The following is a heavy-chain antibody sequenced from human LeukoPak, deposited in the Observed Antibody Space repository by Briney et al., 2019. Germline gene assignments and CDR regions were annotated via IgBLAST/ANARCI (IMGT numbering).Heavy chain of an antibody. CDR1: GASISSFY. CDR2: IYTSGST. V-gene: IGHV4-4*07. CDR3: ARGLIIYGDYLDAFDI. J-gene: IGHJ3*02. D-gene: IGHD4-17*01. Sequence: PSETLSLTCTVSGASISSFYWSWVRQPAGKGLEWIGRIYTSGSTNYNPSLKSRVTMSVDTSKNQFSLKLSSVTAADTAVYYCARGLIIYGDYLDAFDIWGQGTMVTVSS.